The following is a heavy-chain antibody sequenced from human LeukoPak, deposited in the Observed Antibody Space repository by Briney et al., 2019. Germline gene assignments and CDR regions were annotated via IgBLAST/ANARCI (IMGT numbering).Heavy chain of an antibody. V-gene: IGHV4-31*03. D-gene: IGHD1-26*01. CDR2: IYYSGST. J-gene: IGHJ4*02. CDR1: GXSISSGGYY. Sequence: SSETLSLTCTVSGXSISSGGYYWSWIRQHPGKGLEWIGYIYYSGSTYYDPSLKSRVTISVDTSKNQFSLKLSSVTAADTAVYYCARLLSGSYKYFDYWGQGTLVTVSS. CDR3: ARLLSGSYKYFDY.